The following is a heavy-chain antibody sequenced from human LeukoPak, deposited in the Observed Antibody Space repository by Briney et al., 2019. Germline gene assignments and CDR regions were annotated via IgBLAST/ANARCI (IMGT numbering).Heavy chain of an antibody. CDR3: AREEAAAKDY. CDR1: GFTFSSYS. CDR2: ISSSSSYI. Sequence: GVYLRLYSAASGFTFSSYSMNWDRQAPGQGLEWVSSISSSSSYIYYADSVKGRFTISRDNAKNSLYLQMNSLRAEDTAVYYCAREEAAAKDYWGQGTLVTVSS. V-gene: IGHV3-21*01. J-gene: IGHJ4*02. D-gene: IGHD6-13*01.